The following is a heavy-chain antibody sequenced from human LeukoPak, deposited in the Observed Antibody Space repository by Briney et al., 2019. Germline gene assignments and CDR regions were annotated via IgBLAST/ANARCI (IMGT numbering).Heavy chain of an antibody. CDR1: GGAFSSYA. CDR3: ARVVGYCSGGSCRAYYSDSEGFDP. V-gene: IGHV1-69*05. Sequence: ASVKVSCKASGGAFSSYAISWVRQAPGQGLEWMGGIIPIFGTANYAQKFQGRVTITTDESTSTAYMELSSLRSEDTAVYYCARVVGYCSGGSCRAYYSDSEGFDPWGQGTLVTVSS. CDR2: IIPIFGTA. D-gene: IGHD2-15*01. J-gene: IGHJ5*02.